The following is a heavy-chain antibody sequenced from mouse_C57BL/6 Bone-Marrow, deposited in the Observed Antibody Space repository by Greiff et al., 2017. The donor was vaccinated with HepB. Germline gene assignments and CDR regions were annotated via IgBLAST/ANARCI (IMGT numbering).Heavy chain of an antibody. Sequence: EVHLVESGPGLAKPSQTLSLTCSVTGYSITGDYWNWIRKFPGNKLEYMGYISYSGSTYYNPSHKSRISITRDTSKNQYYLQLNSVTTEDTATYYCARWAYGSSYEAMDYWGQGTSVTVSS. J-gene: IGHJ4*01. D-gene: IGHD1-1*01. CDR1: GYSITGDY. V-gene: IGHV3-8*01. CDR2: ISYSGST. CDR3: ARWAYGSSYEAMDY.